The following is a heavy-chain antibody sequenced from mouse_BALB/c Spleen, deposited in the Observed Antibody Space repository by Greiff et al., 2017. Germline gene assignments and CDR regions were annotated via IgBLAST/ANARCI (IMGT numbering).Heavy chain of an antibody. CDR1: GYTFTDYW. CDR3: ARWRGAMDY. J-gene: IGHJ4*01. CDR2: IDTSDSYT. Sequence: VQLQQPGAELVMPGASVKMSCKASGYTFTDYWMHWVKQRPGQGLEWIGAIDTSDSYTSYNQKFKGKATLTVDESSSTAYMQLSSLTSEDSAVYYCARWRGAMDYWGQGTSVTVSS. V-gene: IGHV1-69*01.